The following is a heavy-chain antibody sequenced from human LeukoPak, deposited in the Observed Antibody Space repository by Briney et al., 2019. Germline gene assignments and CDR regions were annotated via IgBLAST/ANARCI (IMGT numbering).Heavy chain of an antibody. CDR1: GFTFSSYA. Sequence: RAGGSLRLSCAASGFTFSSYAMSWVRQAPGKGLEWVSAISGSGGSTYYADSVKGRFTISRDNSKNTLYLQMNSLRAEDTAVYYCATLEMATTRLDYWGQGTLVTVSS. CDR3: ATLEMATTRLDY. D-gene: IGHD5-24*01. V-gene: IGHV3-23*01. J-gene: IGHJ4*02. CDR2: ISGSGGST.